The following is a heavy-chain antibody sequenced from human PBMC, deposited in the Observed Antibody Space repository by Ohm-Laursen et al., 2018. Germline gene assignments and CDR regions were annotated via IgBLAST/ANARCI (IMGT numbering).Heavy chain of an antibody. D-gene: IGHD3-10*01. V-gene: IGHV3-53*01. CDR2: IYSGGFT. J-gene: IGHJ4*02. Sequence: GSLRLSCAASGFNVSTNYMSWVRQAPGKGLEWVSVIYSGGFTYYADSVKGRFTISRDNSKNTLYLQMNSLRTEDTAVYYCARDQGARSSGSTYWGQGTLVTVSS. CDR1: GFNVSTNY. CDR3: ARDQGARSSGSTY.